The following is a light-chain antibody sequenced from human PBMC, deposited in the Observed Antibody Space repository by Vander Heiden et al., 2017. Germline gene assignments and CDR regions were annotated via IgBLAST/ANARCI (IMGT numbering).Light chain of an antibody. Sequence: QSVLTQPPSVSGAPGQRVTISCTGSSSNIGAGSAVHWYQQLPGTAPKLLIYGNSNRPSGVPDRFSGSKSGTSASLAITGLQAEDEADYYCQSYDSSLSGSGVFGTGTKVTVL. J-gene: IGLJ1*01. CDR1: SSNIGAGSA. V-gene: IGLV1-40*01. CDR3: QSYDSSLSGSGV. CDR2: GNS.